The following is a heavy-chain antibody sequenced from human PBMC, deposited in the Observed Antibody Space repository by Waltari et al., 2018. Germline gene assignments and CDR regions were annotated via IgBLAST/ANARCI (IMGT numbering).Heavy chain of an antibody. CDR1: GFTISRFW. V-gene: IGHV3-7*01. CDR3: VGWNDPINS. D-gene: IGHD1-1*01. CDR2: IGQDGSDK. Sequence: EAQLVQSGGGLVQPGGSLTLSCAASGFTISRFWMTWIRQAPGRGMPWVAHIGQDGSDKYYVDSVKGRFTSSRDNAENSLLLQMSSLRVEDTALYYCVGWNDPINSWGQGTLVAVSS. J-gene: IGHJ4*02.